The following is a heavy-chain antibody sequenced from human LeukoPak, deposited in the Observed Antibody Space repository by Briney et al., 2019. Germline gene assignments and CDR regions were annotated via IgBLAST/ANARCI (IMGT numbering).Heavy chain of an antibody. Sequence: GRSLRLSCAASGITFDDYAMHWVRQAPGKGLEWVSGISWNSGSIGYADSVKGRFTISRDNAKNSLYLQMNRLRAEDTALYYCATDMGDCTDGSCAYGMDVWGQGTTVTVSS. CDR1: GITFDDYA. CDR3: ATDMGDCTDGSCAYGMDV. J-gene: IGHJ6*02. CDR2: ISWNSGSI. V-gene: IGHV3-9*01. D-gene: IGHD2-15*01.